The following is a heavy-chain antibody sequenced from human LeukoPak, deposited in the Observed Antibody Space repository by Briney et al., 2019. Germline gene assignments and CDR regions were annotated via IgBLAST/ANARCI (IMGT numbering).Heavy chain of an antibody. D-gene: IGHD6-19*01. CDR1: GGSIRSSSYY. CDR3: ARQVVAVAGTGYFDY. V-gene: IGHV4-39*01. J-gene: IGHJ4*02. Sequence: SETLSLTCTVSGGSIRSSSYYWGWIRQPPGKGLEWIGSIYYSGSTYYNASLKSRGTIPVDTSKNQFSLKLNSVTAADTAVYFCARQVVAVAGTGYFDYWGQGTLVTVSS. CDR2: IYYSGST.